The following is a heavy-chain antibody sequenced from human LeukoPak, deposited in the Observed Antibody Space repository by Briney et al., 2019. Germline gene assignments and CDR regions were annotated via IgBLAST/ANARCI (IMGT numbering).Heavy chain of an antibody. J-gene: IGHJ4*02. Sequence: SVKVSCTASGFTFTSSAMQWVRQARGQRLEWIGWIVVGSGNTNYAQKFQERVTITRDMSTSTAYMELSSLRSEDTAVYYCAAVARGSSSGPYFDYWGQGTLVTVSS. CDR2: IVVGSGNT. V-gene: IGHV1-58*02. D-gene: IGHD6-6*01. CDR1: GFTFTSSA. CDR3: AAVARGSSSGPYFDY.